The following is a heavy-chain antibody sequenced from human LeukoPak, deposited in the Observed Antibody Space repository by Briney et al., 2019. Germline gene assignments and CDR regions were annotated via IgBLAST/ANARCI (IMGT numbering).Heavy chain of an antibody. V-gene: IGHV1-2*02. CDR2: IYPNSGGT. J-gene: IGHJ4*02. D-gene: IGHD3-22*01. CDR1: GYTFTGYY. Sequence: ASVKVSCKASGYTFTGYYMHWVRQAPGQGLEWMGWIYPNSGGTNYAQKFQGRVTMTRDTSISTAYMELSRLRSDDTAVYYCARDLQSSSGYYYVVGYWGQGTLVTVSS. CDR3: ARDLQSSSGYYYVVGY.